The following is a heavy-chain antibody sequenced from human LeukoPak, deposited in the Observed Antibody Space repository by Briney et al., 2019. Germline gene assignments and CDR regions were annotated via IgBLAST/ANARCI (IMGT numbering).Heavy chain of an antibody. J-gene: IGHJ4*02. D-gene: IGHD1-1*01. CDR1: GFTFSSYW. CDR3: ARYWNGGNYDY. V-gene: IGHV3-7*04. Sequence: PGGSLRLSCAASGFTFSSYWMSWVRQAPGKGLEWVANIKQDGSEKYYVVSVRGRFTISRDNAKYSLYLQMNSLRAEDTAVYYCARYWNGGNYDYWGQGTLVTVSS. CDR2: IKQDGSEK.